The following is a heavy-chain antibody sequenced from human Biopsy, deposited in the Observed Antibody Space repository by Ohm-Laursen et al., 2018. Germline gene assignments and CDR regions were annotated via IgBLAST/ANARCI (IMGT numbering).Heavy chain of an antibody. CDR2: ITQSGST. CDR3: ARVPLPGIGAAYQGRFLYGMDV. Sequence: SDTLSLTCVVYGGSFNGYFWSWIRQPPGKGLEWIGDITQSGSTNYSPSLKSRVTISVDTAKKQFSLGLRPVTAADTAVYYCARVPLPGIGAAYQGRFLYGMDVWGQGTTVSVSS. CDR1: GGSFNGYF. J-gene: IGHJ6*02. V-gene: IGHV4-34*01. D-gene: IGHD6-13*01.